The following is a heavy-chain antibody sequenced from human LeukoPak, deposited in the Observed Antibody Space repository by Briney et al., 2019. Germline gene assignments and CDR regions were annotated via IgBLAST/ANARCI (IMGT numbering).Heavy chain of an antibody. CDR1: GFTFHSYG. Sequence: GGSLRLSCAASGFTFHSYGMHCVRQAPGRGLEWVADIWYDGSNNYYAESVKGRFTISRDNSNNTLYLQMNSLRVEDTAVYYCASDRANGSGRYNLGCNYWGQGTLVTVSS. J-gene: IGHJ4*02. CDR3: ASDRANGSGRYNLGCNY. D-gene: IGHD6-19*01. V-gene: IGHV3-33*01. CDR2: IWYDGSNN.